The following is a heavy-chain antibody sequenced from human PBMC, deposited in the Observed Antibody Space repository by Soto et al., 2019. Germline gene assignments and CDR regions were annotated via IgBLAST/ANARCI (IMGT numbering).Heavy chain of an antibody. CDR1: GDSVNRAY. CDR3: ARTDAYNSSFFDS. V-gene: IGHV4-31*03. CDR2: IYHTGRT. D-gene: IGHD6-6*01. J-gene: IGHJ4*02. Sequence: QVQLQEMGPGLVKPSQTLTITCTVSGDSVNRAYWSWIRQLPGKGLEWMGNIYHTGRTFYNPYLKSRLAISIDTSTPLFSLKLRSVTASDTAVYYCARTDAYNSSFFDSWGQGTVVTVSS.